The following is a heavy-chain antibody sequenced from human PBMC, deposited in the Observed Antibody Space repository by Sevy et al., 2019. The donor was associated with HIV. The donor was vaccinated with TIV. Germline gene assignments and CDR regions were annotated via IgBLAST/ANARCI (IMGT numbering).Heavy chain of an antibody. Sequence: GGSLRLSCAASGFTFSSYWMSWVRQAPGKGLEWVANIKQDGSEKYYVDSVKGRFTISRDNAKNSLYLQMNSLRAEDTAVHYCARGSITIFRVAMYWGQGTLVTVSS. CDR2: IKQDGSEK. CDR3: ARGSITIFRVAMY. V-gene: IGHV3-7*01. D-gene: IGHD3-3*01. J-gene: IGHJ4*02. CDR1: GFTFSSYW.